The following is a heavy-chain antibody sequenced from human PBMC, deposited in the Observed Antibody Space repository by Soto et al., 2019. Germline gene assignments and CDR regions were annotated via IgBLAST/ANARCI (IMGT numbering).Heavy chain of an antibody. D-gene: IGHD5-18*01. CDR3: ATLGGYSYGFFDY. V-gene: IGHV3-7*05. Sequence: GGSLRLSCAASGFTFSSYWMSWVRQAPGKGLEWVANIKQDGSEKYYVDSVKGRFTISRDNAKNSLYLQMNSLRAEDTAVYYCATLGGYSYGFFDYWGQGTLVTVSS. CDR1: GFTFSSYW. CDR2: IKQDGSEK. J-gene: IGHJ4*02.